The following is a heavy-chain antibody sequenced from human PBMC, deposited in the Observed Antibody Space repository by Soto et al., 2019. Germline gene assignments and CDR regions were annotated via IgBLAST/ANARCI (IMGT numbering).Heavy chain of an antibody. J-gene: IGHJ3*01. Sequence: GASVKVTCKASGGTFSSNIISWVRQAPEQGLEWMGRIIPILGIANYAQRFQGRVTITADKSTSTAYMELSSLRAEDTAVYYCARDQLYYNDISGRPLNAFDVWGQGTMVTVSS. D-gene: IGHD3-22*01. V-gene: IGHV1-69*04. CDR1: GGTFSSNI. CDR2: IIPILGIA. CDR3: ARDQLYYNDISGRPLNAFDV.